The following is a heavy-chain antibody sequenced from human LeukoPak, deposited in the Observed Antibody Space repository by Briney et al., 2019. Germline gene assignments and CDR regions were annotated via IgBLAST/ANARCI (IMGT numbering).Heavy chain of an antibody. V-gene: IGHV3-23*01. CDR3: AKGAYDYIEMGYFDY. CDR1: GFSISNSA. CDR2: IVASSGST. Sequence: GGSLSLSCAASGFSISNSAMSWVRQAPGKGLEWVSLIVASSGSTFYADSVKGRFTISRDSSKNTLYLQMNSLRAEDMAVYYCAKGAYDYIEMGYFDYWGQGTLVTVSS. J-gene: IGHJ4*02. D-gene: IGHD5-12*01.